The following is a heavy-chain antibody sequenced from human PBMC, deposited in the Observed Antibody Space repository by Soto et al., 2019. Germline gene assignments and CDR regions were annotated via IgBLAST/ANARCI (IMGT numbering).Heavy chain of an antibody. J-gene: IGHJ4*02. CDR3: AKAGLDLGLTGPKRGLDY. V-gene: IGHV3-23*01. CDR1: GFTFSSYA. CDR2: ISGSGGSK. D-gene: IGHD3-9*01. Sequence: EVQLLESGGGLVQPGGSLRLSCAASGFTFSSYAMSWVRQAPGKGLEWVSAISGSGGSKYYADSVKGRFPISRDNSKNTLYLQMTSLRAEDTAVYYGAKAGLDLGLTGPKRGLDYWGQGTLVTVSS.